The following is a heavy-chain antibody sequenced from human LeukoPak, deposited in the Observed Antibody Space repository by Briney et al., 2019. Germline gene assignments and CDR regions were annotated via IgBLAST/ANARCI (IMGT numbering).Heavy chain of an antibody. CDR2: INPNSGGT. V-gene: IGHV1-2*02. CDR1: GHTFTGYY. D-gene: IGHD2-2*01. Sequence: ASVKVSCKASGHTFTGYYMHWVRQAPGQGLEWMGWINPNSGGTNYAQKFQGRVTMTRDTSISTAYMELSRLRSDDTAVYYCARDRSSTSYGFDPWGQGTLVTVSS. J-gene: IGHJ5*02. CDR3: ARDRSSTSYGFDP.